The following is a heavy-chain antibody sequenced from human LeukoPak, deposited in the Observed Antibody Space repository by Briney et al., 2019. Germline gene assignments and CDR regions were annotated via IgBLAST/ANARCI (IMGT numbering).Heavy chain of an antibody. V-gene: IGHV1-69*13. Sequence: SVKVSCKASGGTFISYAISWVRQAPGQGLEWMGGIIPTFGTANYAQKFQGRVTITADESTSTAYMELSGLRSEDTAVYYCARGSRGWAPYDAFDIWGQGTMVTVSS. J-gene: IGHJ3*02. CDR3: ARGSRGWAPYDAFDI. D-gene: IGHD6-19*01. CDR1: GGTFISYA. CDR2: IIPTFGTA.